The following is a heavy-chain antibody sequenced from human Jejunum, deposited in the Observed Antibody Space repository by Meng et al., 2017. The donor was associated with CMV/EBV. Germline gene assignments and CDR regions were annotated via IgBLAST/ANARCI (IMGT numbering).Heavy chain of an antibody. Sequence: SCAASGFTFRSYGMHWVRQAPGKGLEWVAFIRNDESNQYYADSVKGRFTISRDISKNTLYLQMNSLRVEDTAVYYCAKDHPVFDCWGQGTRVTVSS. CDR2: IRNDESNQ. CDR1: GFTFRSYG. V-gene: IGHV3-30*02. CDR3: AKDHPVFDC. J-gene: IGHJ4*02.